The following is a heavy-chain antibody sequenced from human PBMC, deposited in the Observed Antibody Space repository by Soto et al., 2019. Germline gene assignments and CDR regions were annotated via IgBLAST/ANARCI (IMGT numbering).Heavy chain of an antibody. D-gene: IGHD3-10*01. Sequence: PSETLSLTCAVSGGSISSGGYSWSWIRQPPGKGLEWIGYIYHSGSTYYNPSLKSRVTISVDTSKNQFSLKLSSVTAADTAVYYCARLRITMVRGALSGGMDVWGQGTTVTVS. V-gene: IGHV4-30-2*01. CDR3: ARLRITMVRGALSGGMDV. CDR1: GGSISSGGYS. CDR2: IYHSGST. J-gene: IGHJ6*02.